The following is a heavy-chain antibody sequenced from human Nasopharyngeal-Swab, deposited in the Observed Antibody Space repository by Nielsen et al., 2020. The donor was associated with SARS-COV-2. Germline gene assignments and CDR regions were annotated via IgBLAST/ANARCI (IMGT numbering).Heavy chain of an antibody. D-gene: IGHD3-10*01. CDR3: AEDIEDYYGSGSCFDY. J-gene: IGHJ4*02. CDR1: GFTFDDYA. CDR2: ISWNSGSI. Sequence: GGSLRLSCAASGFTFDDYAMHWVRQAPGRGLEWVSGISWNSGSIGYADSVKGRFTISRDNAKNSLYLQMNSLRAEDTALYYCAEDIEDYYGSGSCFDYWGQGTLVTVSS. V-gene: IGHV3-9*01.